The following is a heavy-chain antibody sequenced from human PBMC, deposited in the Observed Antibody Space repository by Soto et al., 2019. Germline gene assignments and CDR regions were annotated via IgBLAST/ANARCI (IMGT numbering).Heavy chain of an antibody. D-gene: IGHD3-10*01. CDR1: GYKFSTWHNFTSYW. V-gene: IGHV5-51*01. J-gene: IGHJ6*02. CDR2: IYPGDSDT. CDR3: ARPAREFYYYYGMDV. Sequence: PGESLKISCMGSGYKFSTWHNFTSYWIAWVRQMPGEGLEWMGIIYPGDSDTRYSPSFQGQVTISADKSISTAYLQWSSLKASDTAMYYCARPAREFYYYYGMDVWGQGTTVTVSS.